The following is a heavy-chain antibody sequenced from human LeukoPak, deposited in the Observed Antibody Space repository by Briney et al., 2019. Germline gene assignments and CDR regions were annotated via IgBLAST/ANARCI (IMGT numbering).Heavy chain of an antibody. V-gene: IGHV4-59*01. CDR1: GGSISSYY. CDR2: MYYSGST. Sequence: PSETLSLTRTVSGGSISSYYWSWIRQPPGKGLEWIGYMYYSGSTSYNPSLNSRVTISVDTSKNQFSLNLNSVTAADTAVYYCARIAVAGSVDHWGRGTLVTVSS. CDR3: ARIAVAGSVDH. D-gene: IGHD6-19*01. J-gene: IGHJ5*02.